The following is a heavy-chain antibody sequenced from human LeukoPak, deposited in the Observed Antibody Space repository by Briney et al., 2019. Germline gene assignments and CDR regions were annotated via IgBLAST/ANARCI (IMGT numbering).Heavy chain of an antibody. Sequence: ASVKVSCKASGGTFSSYAISWVRQAPGQGLEWMGRIIPIFGTANYAQKFQGRVTITTDESTSTAYMELSSLRSEDTAVYYCARWSGYYYDSSGYFDYWGQGTLVTVSS. J-gene: IGHJ4*02. D-gene: IGHD3-22*01. CDR3: ARWSGYYYDSSGYFDY. V-gene: IGHV1-69*05. CDR2: IIPIFGTA. CDR1: GGTFSSYA.